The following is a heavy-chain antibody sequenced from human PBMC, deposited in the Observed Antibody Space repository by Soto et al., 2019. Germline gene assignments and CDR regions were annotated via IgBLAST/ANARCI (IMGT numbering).Heavy chain of an antibody. CDR1: GFTFSSYG. D-gene: IGHD6-13*01. J-gene: IGHJ6*02. CDR2: ISYDGSNK. V-gene: IGHV3-30*03. CDR3: ATLSSSWYGVYGYYGMDV. Sequence: QVQLVESGGGVVQPGRSLRLSCAASGFTFSSYGMHWVRQAPGKGLEWVAVISYDGSNKYYADSVKGRFTISRDNSKNTXYRQMNSLRAEDTAVYYCATLSSSWYGVYGYYGMDVWGQGTTVTVSS.